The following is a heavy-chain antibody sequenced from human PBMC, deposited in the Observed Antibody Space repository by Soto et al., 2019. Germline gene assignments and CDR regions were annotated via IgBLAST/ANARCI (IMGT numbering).Heavy chain of an antibody. V-gene: IGHV4-39*01. Sequence: RSLTCTVSGGSLSSSSYYWGWIRQPPGKGLEWIGSIYYSGSTYYNPSLKSRVTISVDTSKNQFSLKLSSVTAADTAVYYCARHGVAVAGRRYFDYWGQGTLVTVSS. CDR3: ARHGVAVAGRRYFDY. D-gene: IGHD6-19*01. CDR1: GGSLSSSSYY. CDR2: IYYSGST. J-gene: IGHJ4*02.